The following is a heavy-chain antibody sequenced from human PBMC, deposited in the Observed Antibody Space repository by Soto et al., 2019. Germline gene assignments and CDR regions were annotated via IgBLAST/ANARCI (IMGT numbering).Heavy chain of an antibody. J-gene: IGHJ4*02. V-gene: IGHV4-31*03. CDR1: GGSISSGGYY. D-gene: IGHD3-22*01. CDR3: AVFPDSSGYYGLFDY. Sequence: SETLSLTSPVSGGSISSGGYYWSWIRQHPGKGLEWIGYIYYSGSTYYNPSLKSRVTISVDTSKNQFSLKLSSVTAADTAVYYCAVFPDSSGYYGLFDYWGQGTLVTVSS. CDR2: IYYSGST.